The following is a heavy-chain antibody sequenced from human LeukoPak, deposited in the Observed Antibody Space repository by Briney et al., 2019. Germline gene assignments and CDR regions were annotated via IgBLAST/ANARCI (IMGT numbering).Heavy chain of an antibody. V-gene: IGHV3-21*01. CDR1: GFTFSSYS. CDR3: AREYCSSTSCEEDC. J-gene: IGHJ4*01. D-gene: IGHD2-2*01. CDR2: ISSSSSYI. Sequence: GGSLRLSCAASGFTFSSYSMNWVRQAPGKGLEWVSSISSSSSYIYYADPVKGRITISRDNAKNSLYLQMNSLRAEDTAVYYCAREYCSSTSCEEDCWGQGRLVSVSS.